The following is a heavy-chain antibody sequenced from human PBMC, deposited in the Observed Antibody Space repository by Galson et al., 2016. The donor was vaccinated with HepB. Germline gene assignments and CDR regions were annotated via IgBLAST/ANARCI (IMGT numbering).Heavy chain of an antibody. J-gene: IGHJ4*02. V-gene: IGHV3-7*01. CDR3: ARDRYCDSIGCYYFDY. CDR2: IKHDGSEK. CDR1: GFTFSGFW. D-gene: IGHD2-2*01. Sequence: SLRLSCAASGFTFSGFWMSWIRQAPGKGLERVANIKHDGSEKYYVDSVRGRFTISRDNAKDSLYLQMDSLRVEDPALYYCARDRYCDSIGCYYFDYWGQGTLVTVSS.